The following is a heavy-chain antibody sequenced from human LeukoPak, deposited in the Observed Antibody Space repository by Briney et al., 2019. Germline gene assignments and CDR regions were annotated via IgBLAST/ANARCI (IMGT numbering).Heavy chain of an antibody. V-gene: IGHV3-21*01. Sequence: GGSLRLSCAASGFTFSSYTMNWVRQAPGKGLEWVSSISNSSAYKYYADSVKGRFTISRDNAKNSLYLQLNSLRAEDTALYFCARRFLNSLDIWGQGTMVVVSS. CDR1: GFTFSSYT. D-gene: IGHD4-23*01. CDR3: ARRFLNSLDI. CDR2: ISNSSAYK. J-gene: IGHJ3*02.